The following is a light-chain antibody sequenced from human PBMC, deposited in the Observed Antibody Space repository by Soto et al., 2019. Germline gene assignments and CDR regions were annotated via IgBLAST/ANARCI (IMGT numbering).Light chain of an antibody. CDR3: SSYTSTNTLI. Sequence: QSVLTQPASVSGSPGQSITISCTGTSSDVGGYNSVSWYQQHPDKAPQLKIFDVSNRPSGISDRFSGSKSGNTASLTISGLQAEDEADYYCSSYTSTNTLIFGGGTKVTV. CDR1: SSDVGGYNS. CDR2: DVS. V-gene: IGLV2-14*03. J-gene: IGLJ2*01.